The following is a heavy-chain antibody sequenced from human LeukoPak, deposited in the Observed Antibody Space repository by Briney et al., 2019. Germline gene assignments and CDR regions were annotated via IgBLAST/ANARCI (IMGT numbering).Heavy chain of an antibody. CDR3: ATESIGYYGYFDY. D-gene: IGHD3-22*01. Sequence: ASVKGSCKASGYTFTSYYMHWVRQAPGQGLEWMGIINPSGGSTSYAQKFQGRVTMTRDTSTSTVYMELSSLRSEDTAVYYCATESIGYYGYFDYWGQGTLVTVSS. V-gene: IGHV1-46*01. CDR2: INPSGGST. CDR1: GYTFTSYY. J-gene: IGHJ4*02.